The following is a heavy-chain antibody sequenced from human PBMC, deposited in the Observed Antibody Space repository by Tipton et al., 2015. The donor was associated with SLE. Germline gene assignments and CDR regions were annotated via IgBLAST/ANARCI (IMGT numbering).Heavy chain of an antibody. CDR3: VIRPWAFDI. D-gene: IGHD3-16*01. V-gene: IGHV3-30-3*02. CDR2: ISYDGSNK. J-gene: IGHJ3*02. Sequence: SLRLSCAASGFTFSTYRMNWVRQAPGKGLEWVAVISYDGSNKYYADSVKGRFTISRDNSKNTLYLQMSSLRAEDTAVYYCVIRPWAFDIWGQGTMVTVSS. CDR1: GFTFSTYR.